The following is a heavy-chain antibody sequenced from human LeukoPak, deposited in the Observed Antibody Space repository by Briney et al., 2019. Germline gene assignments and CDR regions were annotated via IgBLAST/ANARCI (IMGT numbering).Heavy chain of an antibody. D-gene: IGHD1-26*01. V-gene: IGHV3-7*01. CDR2: IKEDGGEK. CDR3: ASAPRGGDSGSYLDY. J-gene: IGHJ4*02. CDR1: GFSISSFW. Sequence: GGSLRLSCAASGFSISSFWMSWVRQAPGKGLEWVAHIKEDGGEKRYVDSVKGRFTISRDSASLYLQMNNMSNKDTAVYYCASAPRGGDSGSYLDYWGQGTLVTVSP.